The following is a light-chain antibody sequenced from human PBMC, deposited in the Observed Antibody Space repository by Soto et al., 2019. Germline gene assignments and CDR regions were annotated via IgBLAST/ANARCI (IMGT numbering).Light chain of an antibody. Sequence: QSVLTQPPSVSAAPGQTVTISCSGSSSNIGSDYVSWYQKLPGTAPKLLIYDNNMRPSDIPDRFSGSKSGTSATLGITGLQTGDEADYYCGTWDSSLSAVVFGGGTKVTVL. CDR2: DNN. CDR1: SSNIGSDY. CDR3: GTWDSSLSAVV. V-gene: IGLV1-51*01. J-gene: IGLJ2*01.